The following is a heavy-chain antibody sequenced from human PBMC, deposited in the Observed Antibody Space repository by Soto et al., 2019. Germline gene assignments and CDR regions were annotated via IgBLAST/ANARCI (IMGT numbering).Heavy chain of an antibody. CDR1: GASISNYY. V-gene: IGHV4-59*08. Sequence: QVQLQEWGPGLVKPSETLSLTCTIFGASISNYYWSWIRQPAGKGLEWIGYIYYSGSTNYNPSLKSRVTISVDTSKKQFSLKLSSVTAADTAVYYCARLPGYSSGVFDYWGQGSLVTVSS. J-gene: IGHJ4*02. D-gene: IGHD6-19*01. CDR2: IYYSGST. CDR3: ARLPGYSSGVFDY.